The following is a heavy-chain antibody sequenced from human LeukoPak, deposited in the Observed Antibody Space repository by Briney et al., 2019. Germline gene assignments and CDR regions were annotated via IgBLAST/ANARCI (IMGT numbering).Heavy chain of an antibody. CDR2: INPNSGGT. Sequence: ASVKVSCKASGYTFSSYAMHWVRQAPGQGLEWMGWINPNSGGTNYAQKFQGRVTMTRDTSISTAYMELSRLRSDDTAVYYCARESGITGTTLYYYYYYMDVWGKGTTVTVSS. V-gene: IGHV1-2*02. D-gene: IGHD1-7*01. J-gene: IGHJ6*03. CDR1: GYTFSSYA. CDR3: ARESGITGTTLYYYYYYMDV.